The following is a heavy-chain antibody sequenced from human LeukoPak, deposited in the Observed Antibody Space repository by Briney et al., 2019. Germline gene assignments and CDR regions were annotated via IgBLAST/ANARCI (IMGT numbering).Heavy chain of an antibody. Sequence: GGSLRLSCAAPGFTFSNYAMSWVRQTPGKELEWVSAISGSGGTTYYADSVRGRFSISRDNSKNTLYLQMNSLRVEDTAIYYCAKGRGYCTGGSCYSDYWGQGTLVTVSS. D-gene: IGHD2-15*01. CDR2: ISGSGGTT. CDR1: GFTFSNYA. V-gene: IGHV3-23*01. J-gene: IGHJ4*02. CDR3: AKGRGYCTGGSCYSDY.